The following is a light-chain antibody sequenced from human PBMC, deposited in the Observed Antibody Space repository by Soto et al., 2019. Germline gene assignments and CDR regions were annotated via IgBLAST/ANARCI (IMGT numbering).Light chain of an antibody. CDR1: QRVSSH. Sequence: ETVITQSPGTLSVFSGDTGPLSCRATQRVSSHLAWYQQKPGQAPRLLIYAASTRATGIPVRFSGSGSETEFTLTIRSLQSEDSALYYCHQYNNWPWTFGQGTKVDIK. V-gene: IGKV3-15*01. CDR2: AAS. J-gene: IGKJ1*01. CDR3: HQYNNWPWT.